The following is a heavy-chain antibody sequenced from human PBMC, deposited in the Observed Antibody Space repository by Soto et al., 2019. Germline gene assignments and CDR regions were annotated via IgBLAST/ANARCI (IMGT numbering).Heavy chain of an antibody. J-gene: IGHJ4*02. V-gene: IGHV3-7*05. CDR1: GFTFSSYW. CDR3: ARDAPYYYDSSGYYSDY. D-gene: IGHD3-22*01. CDR2: IKQDGSEK. Sequence: EVQLVESGGGLVQPGGSLRLSCAASGFTFSSYWMSWVRQAPGKGLEWVANIKQDGSEKYYVDSVKGRFTISRDNAKNSLYLQMNSLRAEDTAVYYCARDAPYYYDSSGYYSDYWGQGTLVTVSS.